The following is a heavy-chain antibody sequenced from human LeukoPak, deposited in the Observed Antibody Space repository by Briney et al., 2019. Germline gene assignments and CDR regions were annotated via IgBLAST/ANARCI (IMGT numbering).Heavy chain of an antibody. CDR2: ISHDGRAK. J-gene: IGHJ4*02. D-gene: IGHD6-19*01. Sequence: GGSLRLSCVASGFTFSSYGMHWVRQAPGKGLEWVVVISHDGRAKYYADSVKGRFTISRDNSRNTLNLEMNSLRAEDTSLYYCAKEWKEYTSGWYLDYWGQGTPVTVSS. CDR1: GFTFSSYG. CDR3: AKEWKEYTSGWYLDY. V-gene: IGHV3-30*18.